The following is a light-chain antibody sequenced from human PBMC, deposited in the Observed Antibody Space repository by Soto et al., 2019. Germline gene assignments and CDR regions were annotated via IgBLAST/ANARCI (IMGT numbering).Light chain of an antibody. Sequence: SYELTQAPSVSAAPGQTARITCGGNNVAIKDVHWYQQKPCQAPVLVVFEDSDRPSGIPERFSGSNSGNTATLAISRVEAGDEADYYCQVWDRDSRHVVFGGGTKVTVL. CDR3: QVWDRDSRHVV. J-gene: IGLJ2*01. CDR2: EDS. CDR1: NVAIKD. V-gene: IGLV3-21*02.